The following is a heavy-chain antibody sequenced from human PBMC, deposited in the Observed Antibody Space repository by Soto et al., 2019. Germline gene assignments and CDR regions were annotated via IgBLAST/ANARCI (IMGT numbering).Heavy chain of an antibody. CDR1: GFSLITGVG. CDR3: TQIYGSGSWGWYFHS. J-gene: IGHJ4*02. V-gene: IGHV2-5*02. Sequence: QITLKESGPSLVRPTETLTLTCTFSGFSLITGVGVGWVRQPPGKALEWLAVIFLDKNDYYRPSLQTRVTISQDTSEDQVVLTLTNMDPEDTATYFCTQIYGSGSWGWYFHSWGQGTLVTVSS. CDR2: IFLDKND. D-gene: IGHD1-26*01.